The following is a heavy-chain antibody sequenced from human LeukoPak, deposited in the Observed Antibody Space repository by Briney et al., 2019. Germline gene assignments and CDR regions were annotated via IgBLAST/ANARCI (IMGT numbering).Heavy chain of an antibody. CDR1: GYTFTGYY. CDR2: INPNSGGT. D-gene: IGHD3-22*01. Sequence: ASVKVSCKASGYTFTGYYMHWVRQAPGQGLEWMGRINPNSGGTNYAQKFQGRVTITRDTSASTAYMELSSLRSEDTAVYYCARDRGSSGYYGTFDYWGQGTLVTVSS. V-gene: IGHV1-2*06. J-gene: IGHJ4*02. CDR3: ARDRGSSGYYGTFDY.